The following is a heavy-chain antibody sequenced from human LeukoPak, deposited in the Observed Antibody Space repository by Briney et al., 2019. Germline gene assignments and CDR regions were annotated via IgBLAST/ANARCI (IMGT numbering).Heavy chain of an antibody. CDR3: AREGYYGSGSSWFDP. CDR2: INHSGST. Sequence: SETLSLTCAVYGGSFSGYYWSWIRQPPGKGLEWIGEINHSGSTNYNPSLKSRVTISVDTSKNQFSLKLSSVTAADTAVYYCAREGYYGSGSSWFDPWGQGTLVTVSS. J-gene: IGHJ5*02. D-gene: IGHD3-10*01. CDR1: GGSFSGYY. V-gene: IGHV4-34*01.